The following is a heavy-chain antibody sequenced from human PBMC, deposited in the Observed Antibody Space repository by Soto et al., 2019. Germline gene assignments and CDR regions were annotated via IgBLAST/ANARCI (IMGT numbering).Heavy chain of an antibody. Sequence: QVQLQESGQGLVKPSQTLSLTCTVSGGSIRNENFYWSYLRQRPGKGLEWIGYISYSGYTYYHPCLKSHAIISVEPSNNQFSLSLNSVTAADTAVYYCERVLEGTVNGGGAFGIWGRGTLVTVSS. D-gene: IGHD2-8*01. V-gene: IGHV4-31*01. CDR1: GGSIRNENFY. J-gene: IGHJ3*02. CDR3: ERVLEGTVNGGGAFGI. CDR2: ISYSGYT.